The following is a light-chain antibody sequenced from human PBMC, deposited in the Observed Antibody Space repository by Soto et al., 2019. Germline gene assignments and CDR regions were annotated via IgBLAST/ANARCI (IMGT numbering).Light chain of an antibody. CDR1: SSVVGSYNL. Sequence: QSALTQPASVSGSPGQSITISCTGTSSVVGSYNLVSWYQQHPGKAPKLMIYEVSKRPSGVSNRFSGSKSGNTASLTISGLQAEDEADYYCCSYAGSSTLRVVFGGGTKLTVL. CDR3: CSYAGSSTLRVV. CDR2: EVS. V-gene: IGLV2-23*02. J-gene: IGLJ2*01.